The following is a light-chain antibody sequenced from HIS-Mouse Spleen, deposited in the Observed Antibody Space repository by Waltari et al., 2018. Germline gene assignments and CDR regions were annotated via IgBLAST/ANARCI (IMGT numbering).Light chain of an antibody. CDR3: QQRSNWWT. J-gene: IGKJ1*01. CDR2: DAS. CDR1: QSVSSY. Sequence: EIVLTQSPATLSSSPGERATLSCRASQSVSSYLAWYQQKPGQAPRLLIYDASNRANGIPARFSGSGSGTDFTLTISSLEPEDFAVYYCQQRSNWWTFGQGTKVEIK. V-gene: IGKV3-11*01.